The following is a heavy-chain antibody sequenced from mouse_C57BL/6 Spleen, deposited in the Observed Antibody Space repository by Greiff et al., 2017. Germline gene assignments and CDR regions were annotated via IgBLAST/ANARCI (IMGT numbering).Heavy chain of an antibody. J-gene: IGHJ3*01. D-gene: IGHD3-2*02. V-gene: IGHV1-52*01. CDR3: AREDSSVWEAY. CDR1: GYTFTSYW. CDR2: IDPSDSDT. Sequence: QVQLQQPGAELVRPGSSVKLSCKASGYTFTSYWMHWVKQRPIQGLEWIGNIDPSDSDTHYNQKFKDKATLTVDKSSSTAYMQLSSLTSEDSAVYYCAREDSSVWEAYWGQGTLVTVSA.